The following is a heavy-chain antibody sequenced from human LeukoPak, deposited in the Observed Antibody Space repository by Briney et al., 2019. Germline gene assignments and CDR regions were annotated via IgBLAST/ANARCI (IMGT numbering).Heavy chain of an antibody. Sequence: PSETLSLTCTVSCGSISSGGYYWSWIRQHPGKGLEWIGYIYYSGSTHYNPSLKSRVTISIDASKNQFSLKLSSVSAADTAVYYCARVRYGGNSEVDYWGQGTLVTVSS. CDR1: CGSISSGGYY. D-gene: IGHD4-23*01. J-gene: IGHJ4*02. CDR2: IYYSGST. CDR3: ARVRYGGNSEVDY. V-gene: IGHV4-31*03.